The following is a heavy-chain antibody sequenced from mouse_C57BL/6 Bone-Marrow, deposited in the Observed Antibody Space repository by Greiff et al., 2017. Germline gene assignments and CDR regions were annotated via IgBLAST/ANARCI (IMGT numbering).Heavy chain of an antibody. CDR1: GFSLTSYA. CDR3: ARNEGPTIVTTLYYYAMDY. CDR2: IWTGGGT. V-gene: IGHV2-9-1*01. D-gene: IGHD2-5*01. Sequence: VKLMESGPGLVAPSQSLSITCTVSGFSLTSYAISWVRQPPGKGLEWLGVIWTGGGTNYNSALKSRLSISKDNSKSQVFLKMNSLQTDDTARYYCARNEGPTIVTTLYYYAMDYWGQGTSVTVSS. J-gene: IGHJ4*01.